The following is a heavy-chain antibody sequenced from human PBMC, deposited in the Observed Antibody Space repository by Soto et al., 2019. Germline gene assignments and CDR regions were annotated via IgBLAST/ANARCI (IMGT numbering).Heavy chain of an antibody. J-gene: IGHJ3*02. CDR2: ISSSSGSI. V-gene: IGHV3-48*02. Sequence: GGSLRLSCAASGFTFSVYTMNWVRQAPGKGLEWVSYISSSSGSIYYADSVKGRFTISRDNAKDSLHLQMNSLRDEDTAVYYCARDRTNYGISAFDIWGQGTMVTVS. D-gene: IGHD4-17*01. CDR1: GFTFSVYT. CDR3: ARDRTNYGISAFDI.